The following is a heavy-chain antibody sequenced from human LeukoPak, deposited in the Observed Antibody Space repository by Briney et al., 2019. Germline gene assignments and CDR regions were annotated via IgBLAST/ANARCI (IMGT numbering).Heavy chain of an antibody. CDR3: ARDQHSSSWDPPGY. D-gene: IGHD6-13*01. CDR2: INPNSGGT. V-gene: IGHV1-2*02. CDR1: GYTFTGYY. Sequence: ASVKVSCKASGYTFTGYYMHWVRQAPGQGLEWMGWINPNSGGTNYAQKFQGRVTMTRDTSISTAYMELSRLRSDDTAVYYCARDQHSSSWDPPGYWGQGTLVTVSS. J-gene: IGHJ4*02.